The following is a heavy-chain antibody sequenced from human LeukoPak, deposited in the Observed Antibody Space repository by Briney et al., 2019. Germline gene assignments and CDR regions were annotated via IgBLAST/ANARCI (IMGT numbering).Heavy chain of an antibody. CDR3: VSGSSGWLYFQH. Sequence: SETLSLTCAVSGGSISSTNYYWGWIRQPPGKGLEWIGYIYYSGSTYYNPSLKSRVTISVDTSKNQFSLKLSSVTAADTAVYYCVSGSSGWLYFQHWGQGTLVTVSS. J-gene: IGHJ1*01. CDR1: GGSISSTNYY. CDR2: IYYSGST. V-gene: IGHV4-31*11. D-gene: IGHD6-19*01.